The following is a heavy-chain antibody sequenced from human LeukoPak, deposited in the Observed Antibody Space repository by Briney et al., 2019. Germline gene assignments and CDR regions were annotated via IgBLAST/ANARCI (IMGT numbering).Heavy chain of an antibody. CDR3: ARTKYYYDSSGYYYPNYFDY. Sequence: GGSLRLSCAAPGFTFSSYSMNWVRQAPGKGREWVSYISSGSVTIYYADSVKGRFTISRDNAKNSLYLQMNSLRDEDTAVYYCARTKYYYDSSGYYYPNYFDYWGQGTLVTVSS. CDR1: GFTFSSYS. CDR2: ISSGSVTI. D-gene: IGHD3-22*01. J-gene: IGHJ4*02. V-gene: IGHV3-48*02.